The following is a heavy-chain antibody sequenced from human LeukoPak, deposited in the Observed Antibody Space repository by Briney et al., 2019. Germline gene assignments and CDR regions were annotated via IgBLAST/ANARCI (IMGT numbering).Heavy chain of an antibody. Sequence: ASVKVSCKASGYTFTGYYMHWVRQAPGQGLEWMGWINPNSGGTNYAQKFQGRVTMTRDMSISTAYMELSRLRSDDTAVYYCARVEGVPTPPYYFDYWGQGTLVTVSS. V-gene: IGHV1-2*02. CDR1: GYTFTGYY. CDR3: ARVEGVPTPPYYFDY. CDR2: INPNSGGT. J-gene: IGHJ4*02. D-gene: IGHD2-8*01.